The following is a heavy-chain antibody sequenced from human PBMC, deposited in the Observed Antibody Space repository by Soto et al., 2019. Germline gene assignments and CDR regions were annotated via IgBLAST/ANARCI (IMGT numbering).Heavy chain of an antibody. CDR1: GFTFSSYA. V-gene: IGHV3-53*01. J-gene: IGHJ4*02. CDR2: IYSGGST. CDR3: ATYHSLDY. Sequence: GGSLRLSCAASGFTFSSYAMSWVRQAPGKGLEWVSLIYSGGSTFYADSVKGRFTISRDNSKNTLFLQMNSLRAEDTAVYFCATYHSLDYWGPGTLVSVFS.